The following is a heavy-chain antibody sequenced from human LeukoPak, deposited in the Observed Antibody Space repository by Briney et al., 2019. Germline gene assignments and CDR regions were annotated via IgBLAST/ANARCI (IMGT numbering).Heavy chain of an antibody. CDR1: GFTFSSNW. CDR3: ARRGGTYYYEY. J-gene: IGHJ4*02. D-gene: IGHD1-1*01. Sequence: PGGSLRLSCAASGFTFSSNWMHWVRQAPGKGLVWVSRINEDGSTTNYADSVKGRFTISRDNAKNTLYLQMNSLRAEDTAVYYCARRGGTYYYEYWGQGTLVTVSS. V-gene: IGHV3-74*01. CDR2: INEDGSTT.